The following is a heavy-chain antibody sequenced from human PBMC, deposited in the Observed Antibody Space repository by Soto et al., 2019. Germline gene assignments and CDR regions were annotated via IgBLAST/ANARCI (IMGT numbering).Heavy chain of an antibody. V-gene: IGHV3-30*03. CDR1: GFAFSSYG. J-gene: IGHJ4*02. CDR3: VSDRGYGHASVPYS. Sequence: QAQLVESGGGVVQPGRSLRLSCAASGFAFSSYGMHWVRQAPGTGLEWVAVISHDGSLQHYADSVKGRFTISRDNSXNMVLLQISSLRAEDTAVYYCVSDRGYGHASVPYSWGQGTLVSVSS. CDR2: ISHDGSLQ. D-gene: IGHD5-18*01.